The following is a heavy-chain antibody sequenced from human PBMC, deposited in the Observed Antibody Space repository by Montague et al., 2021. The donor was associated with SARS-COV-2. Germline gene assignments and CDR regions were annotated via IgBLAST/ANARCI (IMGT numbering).Heavy chain of an antibody. CDR2: INTDGTIT. J-gene: IGHJ5*02. CDR3: ATDRTVAPGYGFDP. D-gene: IGHD3-9*01. Sequence: SLRLSCAASGFTFSSHWMHWVRQLPGKGLLWVSHINTDGTITNYADSVKGRFTISRDNAKNSMYLQMNSLRVEDTAVYYCATDRTVAPGYGFDPWGQGTLVTVSS. V-gene: IGHV3-74*01. CDR1: GFTFSSHW.